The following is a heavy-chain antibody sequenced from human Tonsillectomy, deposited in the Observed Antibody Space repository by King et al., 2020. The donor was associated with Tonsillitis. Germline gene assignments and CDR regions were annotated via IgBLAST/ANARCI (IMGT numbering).Heavy chain of an antibody. CDR3: ASFIPKGDYCDY. V-gene: IGHV3-7*03. Sequence: VQLVESGGGLVQPGGSLRLSCAASGFTFSSYWMSWVRQVPGKGLEGVANIKRDGSEKYYVDSVKGRFTISRDNAKNSLYLQMNSLRAEDTAVYYCASFIPKGDYCDYGGQGTLVTVSS. D-gene: IGHD2-21*01. J-gene: IGHJ4*02. CDR2: IKRDGSEK. CDR1: GFTFSSYW.